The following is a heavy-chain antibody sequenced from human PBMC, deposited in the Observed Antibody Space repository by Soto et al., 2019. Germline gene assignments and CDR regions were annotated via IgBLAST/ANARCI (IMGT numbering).Heavy chain of an antibody. CDR3: ARSRYEDWFDP. CDR2: INPNSGGT. J-gene: IGHJ5*02. CDR1: GYTFTGYY. D-gene: IGHD5-12*01. V-gene: IGHV1-2*04. Sequence: ASVKVSCKASGYTFTGYYMHWVRQAPGQGLEWMGWINPNSGGTNYAQKFQGWVTMTRDTSISTAYVELSRLRSDDTAAYYCARSRYEDWFDPWGQGTLVTVSS.